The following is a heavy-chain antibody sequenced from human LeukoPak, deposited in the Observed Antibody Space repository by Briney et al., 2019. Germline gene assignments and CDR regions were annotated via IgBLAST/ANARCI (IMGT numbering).Heavy chain of an antibody. V-gene: IGHV3-30-3*01. CDR3: VRTVVVTYYYGMDV. CDR1: GFTFSSYA. Sequence: GGSLRLSCAASGFTFSSYAMHWVRQAPGKGLEWVAVISYDGSNKYYADSVKGRFTITRDNSKNTLYLQMNSLRAEDTAVYYCVRTVVVTYYYGMDVWGQGTTVTVSS. J-gene: IGHJ6*02. CDR2: ISYDGSNK. D-gene: IGHD2-21*01.